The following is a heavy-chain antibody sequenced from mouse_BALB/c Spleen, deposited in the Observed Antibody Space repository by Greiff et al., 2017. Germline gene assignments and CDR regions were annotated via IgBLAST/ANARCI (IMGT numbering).Heavy chain of an antibody. J-gene: IGHJ2*01. D-gene: IGHD1-1*01. CDR2: ISYDGSN. CDR1: GYSITSGYY. Sequence: EVQLQESGPGLVKPSQSLSLTCSVTGYSITSGYYWNWIRQFPGNKLEWMGYISYDGSNNYNPSLKNRISITRDTSKNQFFLKLNSVTTEDTATYYCARSGSSYEDYWGQGTTLTVSS. CDR3: ARSGSSYEDY. V-gene: IGHV3-6*02.